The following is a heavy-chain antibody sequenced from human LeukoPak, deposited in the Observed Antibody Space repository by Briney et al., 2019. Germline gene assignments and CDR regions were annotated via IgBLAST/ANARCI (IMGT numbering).Heavy chain of an antibody. CDR1: GFTFSSYA. CDR3: AKDSPVATW. CDR2: ISGSGSST. J-gene: IGHJ4*02. Sequence: GGSLRLSCAASGFTFSSYAMSWVRQAPGKVLEWVSTISGSGSSTYYADSVKGRFTISRDNSKNTLYLQMDSLRADDTAKYYCAKDSPVATWWGQGTLVTVSS. V-gene: IGHV3-23*01. D-gene: IGHD1-26*01.